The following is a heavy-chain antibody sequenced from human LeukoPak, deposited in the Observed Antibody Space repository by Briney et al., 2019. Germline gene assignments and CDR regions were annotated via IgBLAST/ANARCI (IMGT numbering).Heavy chain of an antibody. V-gene: IGHV3-66*02. CDR1: EFSVGSNY. CDR3: ANQDSTTHNYYFDY. D-gene: IGHD1-1*01. Sequence: GGSLRLSCAASEFSVGSNYMTWVRQAPGKGLEWVSLIYSGGSTYYADSVRGRFTISRDNSKNILYLQMNSLRPEDTAVYYCANQDSTTHNYYFDYWGQGTLVTVSS. CDR2: IYSGGST. J-gene: IGHJ4*02.